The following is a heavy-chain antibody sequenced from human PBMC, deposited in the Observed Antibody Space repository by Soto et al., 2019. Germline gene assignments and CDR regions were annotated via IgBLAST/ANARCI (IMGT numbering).Heavy chain of an antibody. J-gene: IGHJ4*02. D-gene: IGHD3-16*01. Sequence: GGSLRLSCVGSGFTFSNHWMNWVRQAPGQGLEWVANIKADGSEKYYVDSVKGRFTISRDNAKNSLYLQMNSVRAEDTAVYYCARARGVDYWGQGT. CDR1: GFTFSNHW. CDR3: ARARGVDY. CDR2: IKADGSEK. V-gene: IGHV3-7*03.